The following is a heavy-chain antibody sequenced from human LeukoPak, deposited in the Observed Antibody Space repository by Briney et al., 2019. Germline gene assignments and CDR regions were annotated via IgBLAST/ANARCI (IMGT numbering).Heavy chain of an antibody. CDR1: GFTFSDFG. CDR3: ARDATPTQLWFRGSFDY. CDR2: ISSSSLSI. D-gene: IGHD5-18*01. V-gene: IGHV3-48*01. Sequence: GGSLRLSCEASGFTFSDFGMTWVRQAPGKGLEWVSYISSSSLSIYYADSVKGRFTISRDNARNSLYLQMNSLRAEDTAMYYCARDATPTQLWFRGSFDYWGLGALVTVAS. J-gene: IGHJ4*02.